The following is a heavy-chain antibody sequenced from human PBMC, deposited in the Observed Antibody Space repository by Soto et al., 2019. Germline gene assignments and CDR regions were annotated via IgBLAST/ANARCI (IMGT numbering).Heavy chain of an antibody. CDR1: GFTFSSYA. CDR3: AKSLVVVAAYDH. V-gene: IGHV3-23*01. CDR2: ISGSGGST. Sequence: EVQLLESGGGLVQPGGSLRLSCAASGFTFSSYAMSWVRQAPGKGLEWVSAISGSGGSTYYADSVKGRFTISRDNSKNTLYLQMNSLRPEDTVVYYCAKSLVVVAAYDHSGQGTLVTVSS. J-gene: IGHJ5*02. D-gene: IGHD2-15*01.